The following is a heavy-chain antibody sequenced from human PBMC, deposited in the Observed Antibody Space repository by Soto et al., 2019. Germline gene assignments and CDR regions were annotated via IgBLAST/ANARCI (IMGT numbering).Heavy chain of an antibody. Sequence: GASVKVSCKASGYTFINYGISWVRQAPGQGFEWMGWISGYNGVTNYAQKFQDRVTITTDTSTSTAYMELRSLRSDDTAVYYCARDLWQLVPDSWGQGTLVTVSS. V-gene: IGHV1-18*01. CDR2: ISGYNGVT. CDR3: ARDLWQLVPDS. J-gene: IGHJ4*02. CDR1: GYTFINYG. D-gene: IGHD6-6*01.